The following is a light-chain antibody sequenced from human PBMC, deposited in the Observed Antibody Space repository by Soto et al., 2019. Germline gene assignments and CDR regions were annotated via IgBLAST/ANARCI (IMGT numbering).Light chain of an antibody. J-gene: IGKJ2*01. CDR2: GAS. V-gene: IGKV3-15*01. Sequence: ETVMTRSPATLSVSPGERATLSCRASQTVSSNLAWYQQRPGQAPRLLMFGASTRATGIPARFSGSGSGTGFTLTISSLQSEDCGVYYCHQYNHWPFTFGQGTKLEI. CDR1: QTVSSN. CDR3: HQYNHWPFT.